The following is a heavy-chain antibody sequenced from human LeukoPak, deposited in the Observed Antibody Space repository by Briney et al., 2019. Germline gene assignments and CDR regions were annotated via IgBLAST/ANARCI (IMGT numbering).Heavy chain of an antibody. CDR1: GFTFSDFY. Sequence: GGSLRLSCAASGFTFSDFYMSWIRQAPGEGLEWVSYITSSSSYTNYADSVQGRFTISRDNANNSLYLHMNSLRAEDTAVYYCAKAKDSRGIAVAGLEYWGQGTLVAVSS. V-gene: IGHV3-11*05. D-gene: IGHD6-19*01. CDR3: AKAKDSRGIAVAGLEY. CDR2: ITSSSSYT. J-gene: IGHJ4*02.